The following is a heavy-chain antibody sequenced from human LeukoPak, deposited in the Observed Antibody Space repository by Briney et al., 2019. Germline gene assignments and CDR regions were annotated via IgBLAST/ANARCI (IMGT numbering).Heavy chain of an antibody. Sequence: GASVKVSCKVSGYTLTELSMHWVRQAPGKGLEWMGGFDPEDGETIYAQKFQGRVTMTEDTSTDTAYMELSSLRSEDTAVYYCATLGYRLYYYHYYGMDVWGQGTTVTVSS. J-gene: IGHJ6*02. V-gene: IGHV1-24*01. D-gene: IGHD5-12*01. CDR3: ATLGYRLYYYHYYGMDV. CDR2: FDPEDGET. CDR1: GYTLTELS.